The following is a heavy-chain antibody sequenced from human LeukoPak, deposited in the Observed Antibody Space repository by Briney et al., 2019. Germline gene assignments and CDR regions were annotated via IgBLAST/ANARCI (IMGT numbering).Heavy chain of an antibody. D-gene: IGHD4-23*01. V-gene: IGHV4-4*02. CDR3: ATTAGNDYGGNYERHFDY. CDR2: IYHSGST. CDR1: GGSISSSNW. Sequence: SETLSLTCAVSGGSISSSNWWSWVRQPPGKGLEWIGEIYHSGSTNYNPSLKSRVTISVDKSKNQFSLKLSSVTAADTAVYYCATTAGNDYGGNYERHFDYWGQGTLVTVSS. J-gene: IGHJ4*02.